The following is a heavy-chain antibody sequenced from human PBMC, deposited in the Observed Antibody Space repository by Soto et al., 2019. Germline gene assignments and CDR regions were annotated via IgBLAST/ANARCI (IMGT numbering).Heavy chain of an antibody. CDR2: INHSGST. V-gene: IGHV4-34*01. D-gene: IGHD3-3*01. J-gene: IGHJ5*02. CDR1: GGSFSVYY. CDR3: ARRGMVPRITIFGVVIDNWFDP. Sequence: SDTLSLTCAVYGGSFSVYYWSWIRQPPGKGLEWIGEINHSGSTNYNPSLKSRVTISVDTSKNQFSLKLSSVTAADTAVYYCARRGMVPRITIFGVVIDNWFDPWGQGTLVTVSS.